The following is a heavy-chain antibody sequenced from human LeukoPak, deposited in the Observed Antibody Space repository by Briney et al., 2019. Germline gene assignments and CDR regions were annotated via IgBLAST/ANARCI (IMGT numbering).Heavy chain of an antibody. CDR3: ARDTAAGNIYYYYYMDV. CDR2: ISAYNGNT. D-gene: IGHD6-13*01. J-gene: IGHJ6*03. CDR1: GYTFTSYG. V-gene: IGHV1-18*01. Sequence: ASVKVSCKASGYTFTSYGISWVRQAPGQGLEWMGWISAYNGNTNYAQKLQGRVTMTTDTSMSTAYMELRSLRSDDTAVYYCARDTAAGNIYYYYYMDVWGKGTTVTVSS.